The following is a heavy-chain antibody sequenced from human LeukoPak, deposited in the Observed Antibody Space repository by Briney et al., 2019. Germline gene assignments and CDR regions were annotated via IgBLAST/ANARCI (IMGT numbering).Heavy chain of an antibody. V-gene: IGHV3-11*04. J-gene: IGHJ4*02. CDR2: ISSSGSTI. CDR1: GFTFSDYY. D-gene: IGHD3-10*01. CDR3: ARDTENPLWETYVFDY. Sequence: GGSLRLSCAASGFTFSDYYMSWIRQAPGKGLEWVSYISSSGSTIHYADSVKGRFTISRDNAKNSLYLQMNSLRAEDTAVYYCARDTENPLWETYVFDYWGQGTLVTVSS.